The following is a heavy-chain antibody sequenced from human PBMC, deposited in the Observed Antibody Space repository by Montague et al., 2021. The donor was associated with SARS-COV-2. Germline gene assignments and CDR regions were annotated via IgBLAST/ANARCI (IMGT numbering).Heavy chain of an antibody. CDR3: ARQGGPAGKHWFDP. V-gene: IGHV4-39*01. CDR2: IHHSGTT. CDR1: GGSVSGTSYY. Sequence: SETLSLTCTVSGGSVSGTSYYWAWIRQPPGKGLEWIVNIHHSGTTFYXXXVKSRVTISVDTSKNEVSLKLNSVTAADTAVYYCARQGGPAGKHWFDPWGQGTLVTVSS. D-gene: IGHD2-2*01. J-gene: IGHJ5*02.